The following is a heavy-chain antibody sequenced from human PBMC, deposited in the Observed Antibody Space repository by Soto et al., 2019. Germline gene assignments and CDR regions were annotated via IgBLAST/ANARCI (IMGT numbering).Heavy chain of an antibody. CDR1: GGSISSSSYY. CDR3: ARQVGATTPFDY. CDR2: IYYSGST. V-gene: IGHV4-39*01. D-gene: IGHD1-26*01. Sequence: QLLESGPGLVKPSETLSLTCTVSGGSISSSSYYWGWIRQPPGKGLEWIGSIYYSGSTYYNPSLKSRVTISVDTSKNQFSLKLSSVTAADTAVYYCARQVGATTPFDYWGQGTLVTVSS. J-gene: IGHJ4*02.